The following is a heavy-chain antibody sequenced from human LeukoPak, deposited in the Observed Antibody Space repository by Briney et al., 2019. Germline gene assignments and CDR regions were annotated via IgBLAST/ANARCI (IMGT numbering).Heavy chain of an antibody. J-gene: IGHJ3*02. CDR1: GGSISTSSYY. D-gene: IGHD3-10*01. V-gene: IGHV4-39*07. Sequence: SETLSLTCTVSGGSISTSSYYWGWIRQPPGKGLECIGNIYYSGSTYYNPSLKSRVTISVDTSKNQFSLKLSSVTAADTAVYYCTRELSYYGSGSADAFDIWGQGTMVTVSS. CDR3: TRELSYYGSGSADAFDI. CDR2: IYYSGST.